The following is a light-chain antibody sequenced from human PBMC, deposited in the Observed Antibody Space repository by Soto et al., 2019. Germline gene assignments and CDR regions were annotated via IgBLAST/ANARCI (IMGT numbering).Light chain of an antibody. J-gene: IGKJ4*01. Sequence: LMAQSSSTRCLLPLEGATLSCRASQSIGGDLAWYQQKPGQAPRLLIYGVSTRAPGIPVRFSGSGYATDFTLTISSLQSEDFAVYFCQQYNSWPLAFGGGTKVDI. CDR2: GVS. V-gene: IGKV3-15*01. CDR3: QQYNSWPLA. CDR1: QSIGGD.